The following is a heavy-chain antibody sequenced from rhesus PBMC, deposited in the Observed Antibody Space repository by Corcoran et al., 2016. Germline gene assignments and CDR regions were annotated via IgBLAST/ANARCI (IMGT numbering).Heavy chain of an antibody. D-gene: IGHD2-2*01. CDR1: GGSISGYYY. J-gene: IGHJ4*01. CDR3: ARDDARRPFDY. CDR2: IYGSSTSN. V-gene: IGHV4-73*01. Sequence: QVQLQQWGEGLVKPSETLSLTCAVYGGSISGYYYWSWIRQPPGKGLEWIGYIYGSSTSNNTHPTLNARVSNSKDTSKNQISLKLSPVTAADTAVYYCARDDARRPFDYWGQGVLVTVSS.